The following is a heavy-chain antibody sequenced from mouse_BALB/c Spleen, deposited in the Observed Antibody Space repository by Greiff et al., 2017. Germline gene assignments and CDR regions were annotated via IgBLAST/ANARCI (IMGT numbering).Heavy chain of an antibody. J-gene: IGHJ4*01. D-gene: IGHD2-1*01. V-gene: IGHV5-9-4*01. CDR2: ISSGGSYT. CDR3: ARADGNSYYAMDY. Sequence: EVKVVESGGGLVKPGGSLKLSCAASGFTFSSYAMSWVRQSPEKRLEWVAEISSGGSYTYYPDTVTGRFTISRDNAKNTLYLEMSSLRSEDTAMYYCARADGNSYYAMDYWGQGTSVTVSS. CDR1: GFTFSSYA.